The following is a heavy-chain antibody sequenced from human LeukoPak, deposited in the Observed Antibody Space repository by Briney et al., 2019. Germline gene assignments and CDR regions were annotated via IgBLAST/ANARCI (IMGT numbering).Heavy chain of an antibody. J-gene: IGHJ4*02. Sequence: GGSLRLSCAASGFTFSSYAMSWVRQAPGKGLEWVSAISGSGGSTYYADSVKGRFTISRDNSKNTLYLQMNSLRAEDTAVYYCAIRPPPNGYYDNSGYYGLLNWGQGTLVTVSS. D-gene: IGHD3-22*01. CDR2: ISGSGGST. CDR3: AIRPPPNGYYDNSGYYGLLN. V-gene: IGHV3-23*01. CDR1: GFTFSSYA.